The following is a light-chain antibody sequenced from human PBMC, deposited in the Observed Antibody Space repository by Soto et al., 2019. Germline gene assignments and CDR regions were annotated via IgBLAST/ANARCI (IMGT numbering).Light chain of an antibody. V-gene: IGLV2-8*01. CDR1: SSEVGGYNY. Sequence: QSALTQPPSASGSPGQSVTLSCTGTSSEVGGYNYVSWYQQHPGKAPKLMIYEVSKRPSGVPDRFSGSKSGNTASLTVSGLQAEDEADYYCSSYAGSNTVVFGGGTKLTVL. CDR2: EVS. J-gene: IGLJ2*01. CDR3: SSYAGSNTVV.